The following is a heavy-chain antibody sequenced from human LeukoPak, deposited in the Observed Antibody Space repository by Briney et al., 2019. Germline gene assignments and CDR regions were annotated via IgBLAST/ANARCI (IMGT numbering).Heavy chain of an antibody. CDR1: GGSIRSYY. D-gene: IGHD6-6*01. CDR3: ARAPLAGTPTSYSSSTFDY. J-gene: IGHJ4*02. V-gene: IGHV4-59*01. Sequence: PSETLSLTCTVSGGSIRSYYWSWIRQPPGKGLEWIGYIYYSGSTNYNPSLKSRVTISVDTSKNQFSLKLSSVTAADTAVYYCARAPLAGTPTSYSSSTFDYWGQGTLVTVSS. CDR2: IYYSGST.